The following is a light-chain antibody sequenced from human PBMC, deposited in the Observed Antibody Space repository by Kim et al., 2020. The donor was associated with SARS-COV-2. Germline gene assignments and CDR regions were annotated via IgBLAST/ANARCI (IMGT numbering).Light chain of an antibody. Sequence: KTVTISCTRSSGTILSNYVQWDQQRPGSAPIAVVFEDSERPSGGPGRFSGSIDSSSNSASLTIAGLQTEDEADYYCQSYDNDGNQVFGGGTKLTVL. CDR3: QSYDNDGNQV. V-gene: IGLV6-57*03. J-gene: IGLJ3*02. CDR1: SGTILSNY. CDR2: EDS.